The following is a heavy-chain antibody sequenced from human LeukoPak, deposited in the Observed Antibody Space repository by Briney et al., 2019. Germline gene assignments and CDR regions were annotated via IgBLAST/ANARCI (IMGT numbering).Heavy chain of an antibody. V-gene: IGHV1-69*13. CDR3: ARAEGNYYDSSGYYYN. Sequence: SVNVSCKASGGTFSSYAIGWVRQAPGQGLEWMGGIIPIFGTANYAQKFQGRVTITADESTSTAYMELSSLRSEDTAVYYCARAEGNYYDSSGYYYNWGQGTLVTVSS. CDR2: IIPIFGTA. CDR1: GGTFSSYA. D-gene: IGHD3-22*01. J-gene: IGHJ4*02.